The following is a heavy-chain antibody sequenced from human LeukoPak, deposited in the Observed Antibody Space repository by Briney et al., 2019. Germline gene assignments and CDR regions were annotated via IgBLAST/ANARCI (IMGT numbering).Heavy chain of an antibody. V-gene: IGHV3-7*01. Sequence: GGSLRLSCAASGFTFSSYWMSWVRQAPGKGLEWVANIKQDGSEKYYVDSVKGRFTISRDNAKNSLYLQMNSLRAEDTAVYYCARLFGIAARPDPYYYYYYMDVWGKGTTVTVSS. J-gene: IGHJ6*03. CDR3: ARLFGIAARPDPYYYYYYMDV. CDR1: GFTFSSYW. D-gene: IGHD6-6*01. CDR2: IKQDGSEK.